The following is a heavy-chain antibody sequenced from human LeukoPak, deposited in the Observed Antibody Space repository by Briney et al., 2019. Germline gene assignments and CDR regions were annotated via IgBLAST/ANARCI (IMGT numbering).Heavy chain of an antibody. D-gene: IGHD3-22*01. CDR1: GGSFSGYY. CDR2: VYYSGST. J-gene: IGHJ5*02. CDR3: ARGPYYYDSSGYAS. V-gene: IGHV4-31*11. Sequence: PSETLSLTCAVYGGSFSGYYWSWIRQHPGKGLEWIGYVYYSGSTYYNPSLKSRVTISVDTSKNQFSLKLSSVTAADTAVYYCARGPYYYDSSGYASWGQGTLVTVSS.